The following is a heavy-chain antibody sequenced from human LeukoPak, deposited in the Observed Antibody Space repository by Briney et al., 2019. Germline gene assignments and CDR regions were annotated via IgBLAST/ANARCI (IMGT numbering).Heavy chain of an antibody. CDR1: GFTFSSYG. Sequence: PGGSLRLSCAASGFTFSSYGMHWVRQAPGKGLEWVAFIRYDGSNKYYADSVKGRFTISRDNSKTTLYLQMNSLRAEDTAVYYCAKLPTALGATKVVYWEEGTLVTVSS. D-gene: IGHD1-26*01. CDR3: AKLPTALGATKVVY. J-gene: IGHJ4*02. CDR2: IRYDGSNK. V-gene: IGHV3-30*02.